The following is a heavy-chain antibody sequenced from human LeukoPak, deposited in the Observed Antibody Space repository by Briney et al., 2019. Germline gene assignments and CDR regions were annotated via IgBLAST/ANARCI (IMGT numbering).Heavy chain of an antibody. CDR2: IYYSGST. CDR3: ARRSVEMATKGGNWFDP. V-gene: IGHV4-59*08. J-gene: IGHJ5*02. Sequence: SETLSLTCTVSGGSISSYYWSWIRQPPGNELKWIGYIYYSGSTNYNPSLKSRVTISVDTSKNQFSLKLSSVTAADTAVYYCARRSVEMATKGGNWFDPWGQGTLVTVSS. CDR1: GGSISSYY. D-gene: IGHD5-24*01.